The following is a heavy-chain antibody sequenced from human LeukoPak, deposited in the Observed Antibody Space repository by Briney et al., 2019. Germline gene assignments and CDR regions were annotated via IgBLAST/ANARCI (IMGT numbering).Heavy chain of an antibody. CDR2: IYYSGST. Sequence: SETLSLTCTVTGGSISNSSYYWGWIRQSPGKGLEWIGSIYYSGSTYYNLSLKSRVTISVDTSKNQFSLKLSSVTAADTAVYYCARHERASNWFDPWGQGTLVTVSS. J-gene: IGHJ5*02. CDR1: GGSISNSSYY. V-gene: IGHV4-39*01. CDR3: ARHERASNWFDP.